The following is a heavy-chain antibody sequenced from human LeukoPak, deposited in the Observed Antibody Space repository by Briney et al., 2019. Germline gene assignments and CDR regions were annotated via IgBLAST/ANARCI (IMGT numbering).Heavy chain of an antibody. Sequence: VASVKVSCKASGGTFSSYAISWVRQAPGQGLEWMGWISAYNGNTNYAQKLQGRVTMTTDTSTSTAYMELRSLRSDDTAVYYCARVALRFLEWLLLPSDHDAFDIWGQGTMVTVSS. CDR1: GGTFSSYA. CDR2: ISAYNGNT. J-gene: IGHJ3*02. V-gene: IGHV1-18*01. CDR3: ARVALRFLEWLLLPSDHDAFDI. D-gene: IGHD3-3*01.